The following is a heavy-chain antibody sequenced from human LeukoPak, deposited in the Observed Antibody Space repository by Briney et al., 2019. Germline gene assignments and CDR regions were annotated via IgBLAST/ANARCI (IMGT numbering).Heavy chain of an antibody. CDR2: IIPILGIA. CDR3: ASPRKNCGGDCYLDY. V-gene: IGHV1-69*04. J-gene: IGHJ4*01. Sequence: GASVKVSCKASGGTFSSYAISWVRQAPGQGLEWMGRIIPILGIANYAQKLQGRVTMTTDTSTSTAYMELRSLRSDDTAVYYCASPRKNCGGDCYLDYWGQGTWSPSPQ. CDR1: GGTFSSYA. D-gene: IGHD2-21*01.